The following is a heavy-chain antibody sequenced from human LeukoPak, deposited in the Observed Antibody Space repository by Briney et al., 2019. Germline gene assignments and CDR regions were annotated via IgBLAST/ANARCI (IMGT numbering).Heavy chain of an antibody. CDR1: GFTFSSYS. CDR3: ARGEVADP. D-gene: IGHD5-12*01. CDR2: ISTGSSII. V-gene: IGHV3-48*01. Sequence: GGSLRLSCVGSGFTFSSYSMNWVRQAPGKGLEWVSYISTGSSIIYYADSVKGRFTISRDNAKNSLYLQMNSLRAEDTAVCYCARGEVADPWGQGTLVAVSS. J-gene: IGHJ5*02.